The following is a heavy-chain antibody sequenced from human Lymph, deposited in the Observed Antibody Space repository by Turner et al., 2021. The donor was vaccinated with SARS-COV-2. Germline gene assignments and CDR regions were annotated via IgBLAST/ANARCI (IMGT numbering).Heavy chain of an antibody. CDR2: IILIVGIE. V-gene: IGHV1-69*10. CDR1: GGTFSSSA. CDR3: ARMVGPGMGGGVYYYYYGMDV. Sequence: QVQLVQSGAEVKKPGSSVKVSCKASGGTFSSSAISWVRQAPGQGLEWRGVIILIVGIENDAQKVRGKVKIPAEKSTSTAYMEVSGLRSEEKAGYYCARMVGPGMGGGVYYYYYGMDVWGQGTTVTVSS. J-gene: IGHJ6*02. D-gene: IGHD2-15*01.